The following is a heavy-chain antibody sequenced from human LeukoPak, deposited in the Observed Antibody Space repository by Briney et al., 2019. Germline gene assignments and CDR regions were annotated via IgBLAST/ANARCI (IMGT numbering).Heavy chain of an antibody. CDR1: GFTFSSYS. CDR3: VKGSADGDYAA. Sequence: PGGSLRLSCSASGFTFSSYSMHWVRQAPGKGLQYVSSISSNGGSTYHADSVKGRSTISRDNSKNTLYLQMSSLRPEDTAVYYCVKGSADGDYAAWGQGTLVTVSS. V-gene: IGHV3-64D*09. D-gene: IGHD4-17*01. CDR2: ISSNGGST. J-gene: IGHJ5*02.